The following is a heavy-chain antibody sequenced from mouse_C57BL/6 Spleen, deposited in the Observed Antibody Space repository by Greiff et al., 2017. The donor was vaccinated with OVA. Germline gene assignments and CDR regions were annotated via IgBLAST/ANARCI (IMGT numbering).Heavy chain of an antibody. D-gene: IGHD1-1*01. J-gene: IGHJ1*03. CDR3: ARWGYYGSSSHWYFDV. Sequence: VQLQQSGAELVRPGTSVKVSCKASGYAFTNYLIEWVKQRPGQGLEWIGVINPGSGGTNYNEKFKGKATLTADKSSSTAYMQLSSLTSEDSAVYFCARWGYYGSSSHWYFDVWGTGTTVTVSS. CDR2: INPGSGGT. V-gene: IGHV1-54*01. CDR1: GYAFTNYL.